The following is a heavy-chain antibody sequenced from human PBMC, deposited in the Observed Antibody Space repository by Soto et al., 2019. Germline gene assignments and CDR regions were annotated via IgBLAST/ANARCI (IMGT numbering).Heavy chain of an antibody. CDR1: AYTFSRYD. Sequence: QVQLVQSGAEVKKPGASVKVSCQASAYTFSRYDINWVRQATGQGLEWMGWMNPNSGNTGYAQKFQGRVTMTRDTSINTAYMELSSLLSEDTALYYCVTSHAGNSYFAFDNWGQGILVSVSS. D-gene: IGHD3-10*01. CDR2: MNPNSGNT. J-gene: IGHJ4*02. V-gene: IGHV1-8*01. CDR3: VTSHAGNSYFAFDN.